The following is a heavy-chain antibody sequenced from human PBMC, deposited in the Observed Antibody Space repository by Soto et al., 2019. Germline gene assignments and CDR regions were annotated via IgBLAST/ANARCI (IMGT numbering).Heavy chain of an antibody. D-gene: IGHD1-26*01. V-gene: IGHV3-21*01. CDR2: ISSSSSYK. Sequence: GGSLRLSCAASGFTFSSYSMNWVRQAPGKGLEWVSSISSSSSYKYYTDSVKGRFTISRDNAKNSLYLQMNSLRAEDTAVYYCARDRKGGWELLDYWCQGTLATVSS. CDR1: GFTFSSYS. J-gene: IGHJ4*02. CDR3: ARDRKGGWELLDY.